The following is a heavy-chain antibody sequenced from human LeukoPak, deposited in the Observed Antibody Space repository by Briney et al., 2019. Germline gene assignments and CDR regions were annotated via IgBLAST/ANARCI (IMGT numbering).Heavy chain of an antibody. CDR2: IGYDGSNK. Sequence: GGSLRLSCAASGFSFSSYGMHWVRQAPGKGLEWVAVIGYDGSNKYYADSVKGRVTISRDNSKNTLYLQMNSLRAEDTAVYYCAREGFDPWGQGTLVTVSS. CDR3: AREGFDP. CDR1: GFSFSSYG. V-gene: IGHV3-33*01. J-gene: IGHJ5*02.